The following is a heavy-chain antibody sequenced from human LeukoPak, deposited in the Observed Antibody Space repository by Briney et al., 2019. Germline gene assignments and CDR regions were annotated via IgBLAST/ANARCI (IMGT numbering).Heavy chain of an antibody. V-gene: IGHV4-59*08. J-gene: IGHJ3*02. CDR2: IYYSGGT. D-gene: IGHD5-24*01. CDR1: GDSISSYY. Sequence: PSETLSLPRTVSGDSISSYYRRWIRQPPGKGLEWIGYIYYSGGTDYNPSLKSRVTISVDTSKSQFSLKLRSVTAADTAVYYCARHVTISGPYDASDIWGQGTMVTVSP. CDR3: ARHVTISGPYDASDI.